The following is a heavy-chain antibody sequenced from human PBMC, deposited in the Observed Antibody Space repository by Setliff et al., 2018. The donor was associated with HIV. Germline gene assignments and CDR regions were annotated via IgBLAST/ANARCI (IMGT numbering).Heavy chain of an antibody. Sequence: PSETLSLTCTVSGASVNSNNYYWGWIRQPTGKGLEWIASIYYSGTTYYNPSLKSRVTISVDTSKNQFSLKLSSVTAADTAVYYCARLSLSLVRGIINSGDRFFDYWGQGSLVTVSS. CDR2: IYYSGTT. CDR3: ARLSLSLVRGIINSGDRFFDY. D-gene: IGHD3-10*01. V-gene: IGHV4-39*01. CDR1: GASVNSNNYY. J-gene: IGHJ4*02.